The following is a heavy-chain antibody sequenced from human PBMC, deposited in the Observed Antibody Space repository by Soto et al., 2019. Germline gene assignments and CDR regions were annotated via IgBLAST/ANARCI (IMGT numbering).Heavy chain of an antibody. V-gene: IGHV4-30-4*01. Sequence: SETLSLTCTVSGGSISSGDYYWSWIRQPPGKGLEWIGYIYYSGSTYYNPSLKSRVTISVDTSKNQFSLKLSSVTAADTAVYYCARAPMVRGYLYYYYYGMDVWGQGTTVTVSS. CDR3: ARAPMVRGYLYYYYYGMDV. CDR2: IYYSGST. J-gene: IGHJ6*02. CDR1: GGSISSGDYY. D-gene: IGHD3-10*01.